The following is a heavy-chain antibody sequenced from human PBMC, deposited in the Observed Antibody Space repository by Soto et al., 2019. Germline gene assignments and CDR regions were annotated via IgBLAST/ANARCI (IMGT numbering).Heavy chain of an antibody. Sequence: GESLKISCKGSGYTFTSYWIGWVRQMPGEGLEWMGVIYPSDSDIRYSPSFQGKVTISADKSITTAYLQWSSLKAADTAVYYCAREPATAKPEGVDFWGQGTLVTVSS. CDR3: AREPATAKPEGVDF. CDR2: IYPSDSDI. V-gene: IGHV5-51*01. D-gene: IGHD1-1*01. J-gene: IGHJ4*02. CDR1: GYTFTSYW.